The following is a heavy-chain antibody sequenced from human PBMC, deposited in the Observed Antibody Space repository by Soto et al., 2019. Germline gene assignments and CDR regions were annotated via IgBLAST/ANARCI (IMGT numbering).Heavy chain of an antibody. D-gene: IGHD6-13*01. CDR3: ARGYSSSWENWFDP. CDR1: GFTFSNYD. J-gene: IGHJ5*02. Sequence: GGSLRLSCAASGFTFSNYDMHWVRQAPGKGLEWVSTIGSAGDTYYPGSVKGRFTISRENAKNSLYLQMNSLRAGDTAVYYCARGYSSSWENWFDPWGQGTLVTVS. CDR2: IGSAGDT. V-gene: IGHV3-13*01.